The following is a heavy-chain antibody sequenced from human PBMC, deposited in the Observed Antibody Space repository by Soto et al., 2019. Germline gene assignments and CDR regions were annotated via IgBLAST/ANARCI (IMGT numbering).Heavy chain of an antibody. CDR3: GSLTYYDFWSRYDYGFDV. CDR2: IYYSGST. D-gene: IGHD3-3*01. V-gene: IGHV4-39*01. Sequence: SENVSLSCTVTGGSISSSSYYVGWSRQPPGKGLEWIGSIYYSGSTYYNPSLKSRVTIYVDTSKNQFYLKMSSVTAADTAVYYCGSLTYYDFWSRYDYGFDVWGKATTVTIYS. J-gene: IGHJ6*03. CDR1: GGSISSSSYY.